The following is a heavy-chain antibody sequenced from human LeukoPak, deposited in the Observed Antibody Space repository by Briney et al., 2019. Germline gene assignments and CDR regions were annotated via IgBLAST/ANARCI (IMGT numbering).Heavy chain of an antibody. D-gene: IGHD3-10*01. J-gene: IGHJ4*02. V-gene: IGHV3-48*03. Sequence: RPGGSLRLSCAASGFTFSSYEMNWVRQAPGKGRGWVSYISSSGTTIYYADSVKGRVTISRDNAKNSLYLQMNSLRAEDTAVYYCASIPGYYGSGYWGQGTLVTVSS. CDR1: GFTFSSYE. CDR2: ISSSGTTI. CDR3: ASIPGYYGSGY.